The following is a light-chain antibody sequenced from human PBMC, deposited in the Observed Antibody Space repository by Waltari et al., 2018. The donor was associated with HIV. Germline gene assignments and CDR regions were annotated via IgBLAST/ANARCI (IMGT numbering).Light chain of an antibody. V-gene: IGKV1-39*01. CDR3: QQTYMTPQT. Sequence: DIQMTQSPSSLSASVGDRVSITCRASQTIKNNLNWYRQTPGEAPKLLIFGASNLQSGVPSRFTGTGSGTYFTLTVSSLQPEDFATYYCQQTYMTPQTFGQGTRLEIK. CDR1: QTIKNN. CDR2: GAS. J-gene: IGKJ5*01.